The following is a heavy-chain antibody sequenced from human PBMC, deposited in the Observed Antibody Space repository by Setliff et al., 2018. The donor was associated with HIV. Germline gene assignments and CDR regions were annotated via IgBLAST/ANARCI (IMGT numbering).Heavy chain of an antibody. CDR1: GYTFSDHY. Sequence: WASVKVSCKSSGYTFSDHYIHWVRQAPGQGLQWMGWINPRSGVTKYAQKFQGRFIMTTDTTINTLYMELERLTSDDTALYYCARDSGTNDHFLSPYYGALDFWGLGTLVTGSS. CDR2: INPRSGVT. J-gene: IGHJ4*02. D-gene: IGHD3-3*02. V-gene: IGHV1-2*02. CDR3: ARDSGTNDHFLSPYYGALDF.